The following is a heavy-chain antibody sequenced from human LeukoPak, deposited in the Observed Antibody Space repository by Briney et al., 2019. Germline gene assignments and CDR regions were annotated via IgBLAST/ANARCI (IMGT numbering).Heavy chain of an antibody. D-gene: IGHD3-10*01. V-gene: IGHV1-18*01. CDR1: GYSFSNYV. CDR2: ISVYNGNT. CDR3: ARDLFVEDSGSYFIL. Sequence: ASVKVSCKASGYSFSNYVITWVRQAPGQGLEWMGWISVYNGNTKYAQRFEGRVTMITDTSTSTAYMELTSLRSDDTAVYYCARDLFVEDSGSYFILWGQGTLVTVSS. J-gene: IGHJ4*02.